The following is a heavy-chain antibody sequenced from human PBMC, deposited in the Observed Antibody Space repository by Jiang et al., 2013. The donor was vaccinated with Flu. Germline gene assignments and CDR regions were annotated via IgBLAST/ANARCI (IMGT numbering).Heavy chain of an antibody. CDR1: GGSFSGYY. CDR3: ARSLSAVSVTEGDFDY. V-gene: IGHV4-34*01. J-gene: IGHJ4*02. D-gene: IGHD1-14*01. CDR2: INHSGST. Sequence: LLKPSETLSLTCAAYGGSFSGYYWSWIRQPPGKGLEWIGEINHSGSTNYNPSLKSRVTISVDTSKNQFSLKLSSVTAADTAVYYCARSLSAVSVTEGDFDYWGQGTLVTVSS.